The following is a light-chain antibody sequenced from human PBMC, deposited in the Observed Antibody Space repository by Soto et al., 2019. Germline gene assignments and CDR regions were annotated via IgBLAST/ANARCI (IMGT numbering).Light chain of an antibody. CDR1: QGIKNY. CDR2: GAS. J-gene: IGKJ4*01. Sequence: DIQMTQSPSSLSASVGDRVTITCRASQGIKNYLAWYQQKSGKAPKVLIYGASILQLGVPSRFSGSGSGTDFTLSISSLQPEDVATYYCQNYYSVPTFGGGTKVEI. CDR3: QNYYSVPT. V-gene: IGKV1-27*01.